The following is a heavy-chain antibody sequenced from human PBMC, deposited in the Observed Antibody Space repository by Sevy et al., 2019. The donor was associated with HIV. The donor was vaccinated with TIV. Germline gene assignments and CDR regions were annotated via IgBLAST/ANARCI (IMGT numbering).Heavy chain of an antibody. Sequence: SETLSLTCNVSGGSISSSDYYWGWIRQPPGKKLEWIGNIYYSGVTYYHPSLKSRVTIFEDTSKNQFSLKVTSMTAADTAVYYCARHLIRADGSYYYYMDVWGKGTTVTVSS. CDR1: GGSISSSDYY. V-gene: IGHV4-39*01. CDR3: ARHLIRADGSYYYYMDV. CDR2: IYYSGVT. J-gene: IGHJ6*03. D-gene: IGHD5-12*01.